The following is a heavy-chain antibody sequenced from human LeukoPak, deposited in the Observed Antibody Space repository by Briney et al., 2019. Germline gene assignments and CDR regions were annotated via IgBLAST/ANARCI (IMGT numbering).Heavy chain of an antibody. Sequence: AGGSLRLSCAASGFTFSSYAMHWVRQAPGKGLEWVAVIWYDGSNKYYADSVKGRFTISRDNSKNTLYLQMNSLRAEDTAVYYCASDGSGSYPPFDYWGQGTLVTVSS. V-gene: IGHV3-33*08. CDR2: IWYDGSNK. J-gene: IGHJ4*02. CDR3: ASDGSGSYPPFDY. CDR1: GFTFSSYA. D-gene: IGHD3-10*01.